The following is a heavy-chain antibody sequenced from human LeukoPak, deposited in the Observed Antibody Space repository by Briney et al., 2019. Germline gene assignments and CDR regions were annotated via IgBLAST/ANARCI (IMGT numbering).Heavy chain of an antibody. CDR3: ARVGYYYGSGSYYRGYYYYMDV. CDR2: ISSSGSTI. Sequence: GGSLRLSCAAPGFTFSDYYMSWIRQAPGKGLEWVSYISSSGSTIYYADSVKGRFTISRDNAKNSLYLQMNSLRAEDTAVYYCARVGYYYGSGSYYRGYYYYMDVWGKGTTVTVSS. CDR1: GFTFSDYY. V-gene: IGHV3-11*01. J-gene: IGHJ6*03. D-gene: IGHD3-10*01.